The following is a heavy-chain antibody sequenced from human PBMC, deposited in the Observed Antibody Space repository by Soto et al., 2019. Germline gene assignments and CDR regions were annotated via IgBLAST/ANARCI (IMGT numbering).Heavy chain of an antibody. V-gene: IGHV3-64D*08. J-gene: IGHJ4*02. CDR1: GFTFSSYA. CDR2: ISSNGGST. Sequence: HPGGSLRLSCSASGFTFSSYAMHWVRQAPGKGLEYVSAISSNGGSTYYADSVKGRFTISRDNSKNTLYLQMSSLRAEDTAVYYCVKDLYYYGSGSYYNVFDYWGQGTLVTVSS. D-gene: IGHD3-10*01. CDR3: VKDLYYYGSGSYYNVFDY.